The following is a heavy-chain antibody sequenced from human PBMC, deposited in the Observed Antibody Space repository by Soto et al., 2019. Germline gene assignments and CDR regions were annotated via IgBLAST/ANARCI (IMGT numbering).Heavy chain of an antibody. CDR2: IIPIFSSA. CDR1: GGTFSNYA. CDR3: AKDGGKDGYFGNWFDP. Sequence: QVQLVQSGAEVKKPGSSVKVSCKASGGTFSNYAITWVRQAPGQGLEWLGRIIPIFSSANYAQKFQGRVTITAXXXTXPAYMELSSLRSDDTAVYYCAKDGGKDGYFGNWFDPWGQGTLVTVSS. V-gene: IGHV1-69*15. J-gene: IGHJ5*02. D-gene: IGHD5-12*01.